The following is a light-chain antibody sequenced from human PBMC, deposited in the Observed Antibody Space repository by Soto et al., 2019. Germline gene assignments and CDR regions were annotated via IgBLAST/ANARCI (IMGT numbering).Light chain of an antibody. CDR3: QQYNSYST. Sequence: IQMTQSPSTLSASVGDRVTITCRASQSISNWLAWYQQKSGKAPKLLIYDASSLESGVPSRFSGSGSGTEFTLTISSLQPDDFATYYCQQYNSYSTFCQGTKVDI. V-gene: IGKV1-5*01. CDR1: QSISNW. CDR2: DAS. J-gene: IGKJ1*01.